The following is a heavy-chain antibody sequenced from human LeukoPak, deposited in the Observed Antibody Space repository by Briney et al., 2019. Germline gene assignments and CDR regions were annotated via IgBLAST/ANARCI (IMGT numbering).Heavy chain of an antibody. V-gene: IGHV3-48*01. CDR1: GFTFSSYW. CDR3: ARDPGGYCSSTSCHDAFDI. D-gene: IGHD2-2*01. J-gene: IGHJ3*02. Sequence: PGGSLRLSCAASGFTFSSYWMNWVRQAPGKGLEWVSYISSSSSTIYYADSVKGRFTISRDNAKNSLYLQMNSLRAEDTAVYYCARDPGGYCSSTSCHDAFDIWGQGTMVTVSS. CDR2: ISSSSSTI.